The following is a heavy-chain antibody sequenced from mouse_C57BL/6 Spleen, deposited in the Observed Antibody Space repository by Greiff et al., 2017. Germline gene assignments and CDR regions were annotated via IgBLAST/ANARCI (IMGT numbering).Heavy chain of an antibody. Sequence: QVQLQQPGTELVKPGASVKLSCKASGYTFTSYWMHWVKQRPGQCLEWIGNINPSNGGTNYNEKFKSMATLTVDKSSSTAYMQLSSLTSEDSAVYYCARVGLRAMDYWGQGTTVTVSS. V-gene: IGHV1-53*01. CDR1: GYTFTSYW. CDR2: INPSNGGT. J-gene: IGHJ4*01. CDR3: ARVGLRAMDY. D-gene: IGHD3-3*01.